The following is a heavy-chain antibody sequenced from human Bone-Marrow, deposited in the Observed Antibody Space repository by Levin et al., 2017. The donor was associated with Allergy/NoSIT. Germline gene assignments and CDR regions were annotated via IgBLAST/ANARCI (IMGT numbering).Heavy chain of an antibody. CDR3: ARDRGGDRSGWYY. D-gene: IGHD6-19*01. J-gene: IGHJ4*02. CDR2: IYSGGST. V-gene: IGHV3-66*01. Sequence: GGSLRLSCAASGFTVSNNYVTWVRQAPGKGLEWVSLIYSGGSTYYADSVKARFTISRDNSKNTVYLQMNSRRAEDTAVYYCARDRGGDRSGWYYWGPGPLVTVSS. CDR1: GFTVSNNY.